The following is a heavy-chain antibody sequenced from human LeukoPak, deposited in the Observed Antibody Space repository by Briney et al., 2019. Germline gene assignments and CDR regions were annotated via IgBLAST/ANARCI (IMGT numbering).Heavy chain of an antibody. V-gene: IGHV1-2*02. D-gene: IGHD3-3*01. CDR1: GYTFTGYY. Sequence: ASVNVSCKASGYTFTGYYMHWVRQAPGQGLEWMGWINPNSGGTNYAQKFQGRVTMTRDTSISTAYMELSRLRSDDTAVYYCARDHDFWSGYNPSEYMDVWGKGTTVTVSS. CDR3: ARDHDFWSGYNPSEYMDV. CDR2: INPNSGGT. J-gene: IGHJ6*03.